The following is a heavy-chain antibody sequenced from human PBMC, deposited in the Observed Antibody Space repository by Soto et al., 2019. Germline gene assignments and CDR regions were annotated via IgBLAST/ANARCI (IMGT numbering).Heavy chain of an antibody. D-gene: IGHD6-13*01. J-gene: IGHJ4*02. CDR3: AMIAAAGPWDFDY. CDR1: GFTFSSYS. Sequence: EVQLVESGGGLVKPGGSLRLSCAASGFTFSSYSMNWVRQAPGKGLEWVSSISSSSSYIYYADSVKGRFTISRDNAKNSLYLQMNSLRAEDTAVYYCAMIAAAGPWDFDYWGQGTLVTVSS. CDR2: ISSSSSYI. V-gene: IGHV3-21*01.